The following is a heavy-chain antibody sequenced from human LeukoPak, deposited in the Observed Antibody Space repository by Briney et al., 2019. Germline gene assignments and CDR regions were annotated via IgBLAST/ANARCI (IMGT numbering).Heavy chain of an antibody. CDR1: GFSFTTYA. D-gene: IGHD6-13*01. CDR3: AKVYRLDSSWSHFDY. J-gene: IGHJ4*02. CDR2: LTATGRTT. V-gene: IGHV3-23*01. Sequence: QSGGSLRLSCTASGFSFTTYALGWVRQAPGKGLEWVSSLTATGRTTYYADSVKGRFTISRDNSKNTLYLQMSSLRADDTAVYYCAKVYRLDSSWSHFDYWGQGTLVTVSS.